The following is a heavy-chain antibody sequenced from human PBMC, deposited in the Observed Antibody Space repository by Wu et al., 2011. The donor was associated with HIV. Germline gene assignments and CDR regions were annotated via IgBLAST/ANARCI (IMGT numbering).Heavy chain of an antibody. CDR3: VRADPRILGATEDAFDI. V-gene: IGHV1-2*02. J-gene: IGHJ3*02. D-gene: IGHD1-26*01. CDR2: INPHSGGT. CDR1: GYTFTGYY. Sequence: QVQLVQSGAEVKKPGASVKVSCKASGYTFTGYYMHWVRQAPGQGLEWMGWINPHSGGTNYAQKFQGRVTMTRDTSISTAYMDLRRLRSDDTAVYYCVRADPRILGATEDAFDIWGQGTMVTVSS.